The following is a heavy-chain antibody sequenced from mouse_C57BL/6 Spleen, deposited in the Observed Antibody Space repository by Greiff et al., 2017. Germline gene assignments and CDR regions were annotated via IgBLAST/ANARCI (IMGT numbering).Heavy chain of an antibody. V-gene: IGHV1-76*01. CDR2: IYPGSGNT. J-gene: IGHJ4*01. D-gene: IGHD2-2*01. CDR3: AREGFYYGYDGAMDY. Sequence: QVQLQQSGAELVRPGASVKLSCKASGYTFTDYYINWVKQRPGQGLEWIARIYPGSGNTYYIEKFKGKATLTAEKSSSTAYMQLSSLTSEDSAVYFCAREGFYYGYDGAMDYWGQGTSVTVSS. CDR1: GYTFTDYY.